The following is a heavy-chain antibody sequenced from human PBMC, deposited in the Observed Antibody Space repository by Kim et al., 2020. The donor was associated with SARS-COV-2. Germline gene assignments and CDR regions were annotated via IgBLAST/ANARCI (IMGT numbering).Heavy chain of an antibody. D-gene: IGHD6-13*01. CDR1: GGSISSYY. J-gene: IGHJ6*03. V-gene: IGHV4-59*01. CDR2: IYYSGST. CDR3: ARVEQQLENPLGYYYYYYYMDD. Sequence: SETLSLTCTVSGGSISSYYWSWIRQPPGKGLEWIGYIYYSGSTNYNPSLKSRVTISVDTSKNQFSLKLSSVTAADTAVYYCARVEQQLENPLGYYYYYYYMDDWGKGTTVTVSS.